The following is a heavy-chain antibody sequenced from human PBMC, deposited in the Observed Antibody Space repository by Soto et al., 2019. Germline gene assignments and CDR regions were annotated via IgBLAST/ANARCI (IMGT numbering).Heavy chain of an antibody. CDR2: IYHSGST. CDR1: GGSISSYY. J-gene: IGHJ6*02. V-gene: IGHV4-59*12. CDR3: ASTFPAYYYGMDV. Sequence: QVQLQESGPGLVKPSETLSLTCTVSGGSISSYYWSWIRQPPGKGLEWIGYIYHSGSTYYNPSLKSRVTISVDRSKNQFSLKLSSVTAADTAVYYCASTFPAYYYGMDVWGQGTTVTVSS.